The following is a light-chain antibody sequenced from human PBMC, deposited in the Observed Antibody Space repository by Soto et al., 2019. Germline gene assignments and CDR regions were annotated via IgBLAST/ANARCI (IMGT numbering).Light chain of an antibody. J-gene: IGKJ1*01. V-gene: IGKV1-39*01. CDR3: QQSYSTPRT. CDR2: AAS. CDR1: QSISSY. Sequence: IQMTHYPASLSASVGDTVTITCRASQSISSYLNWYQQKPGKAPKLLIYAASSLQSGVPSRFSGSGSGTDFTLTISSLQPEDFATYYCQQSYSTPRTFGQGTKVDI.